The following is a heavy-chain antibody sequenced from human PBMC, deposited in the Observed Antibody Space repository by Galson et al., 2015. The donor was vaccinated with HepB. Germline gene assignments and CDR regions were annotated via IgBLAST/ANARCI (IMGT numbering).Heavy chain of an antibody. CDR2: LSGTGDNT. J-gene: IGHJ4*02. CDR1: GFTFNTYG. CDR3: AKDYLPYYDRWGSYSDLYYFDY. V-gene: IGHV3-23*01. D-gene: IGHD3-22*01. Sequence: SLRLSCAASGFTFNTYGMSWVRQAPGKGLEWVPSLSGTGDNTYYADSVQGRFTVSRDNSLDTVDLQMDSLRVDDTAVYYCAKDYLPYYDRWGSYSDLYYFDYWGQGTLVTVSS.